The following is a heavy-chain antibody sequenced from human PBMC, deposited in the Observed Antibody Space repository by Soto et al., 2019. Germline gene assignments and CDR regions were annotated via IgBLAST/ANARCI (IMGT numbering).Heavy chain of an antibody. Sequence: QVQLVESGGGVVQPGRSLRLSCAASGFTFSSYAMHWVRQAPGKGLEWVAVISYDGSNKYYADYVKGRFTISRDNSKNTRYLQMNSLRAEDTAVYYCARYQTVCLDYWGQGTLVTVSS. CDR1: GFTFSSYA. V-gene: IGHV3-30-3*01. CDR3: ARYQTVCLDY. J-gene: IGHJ4*02. CDR2: ISYDGSNK.